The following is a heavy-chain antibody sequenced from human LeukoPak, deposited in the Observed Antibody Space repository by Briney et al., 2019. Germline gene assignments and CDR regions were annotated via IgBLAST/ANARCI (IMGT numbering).Heavy chain of an antibody. Sequence: GGSLRLSCAASGFTVSSNYMSWVRQAPGKGLEWVSYISSSGSTTYYADSVKGRFTISRDNSKNTLYLQMNSLRAEDTAVYYCAKDRDSSGYHPGNWGQGTLVTVSS. CDR3: AKDRDSSGYHPGN. CDR2: ISSSGSTT. V-gene: IGHV3-23*01. J-gene: IGHJ4*02. D-gene: IGHD3-22*01. CDR1: GFTVSSNY.